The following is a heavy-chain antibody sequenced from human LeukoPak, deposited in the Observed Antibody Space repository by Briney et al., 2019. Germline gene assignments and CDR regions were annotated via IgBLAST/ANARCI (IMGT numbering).Heavy chain of an antibody. CDR1: GYTFTSYR. CDR3: ARDQPRRGPGNHDY. Sequence: GASVKVSCKASGYTFTSYRISWVRQAPGQGLEWMGWISDYVGNTNYAQNLQGRVTMTTDTSTSVAYMELRSLRSDDTAVYYCARDQPRRGPGNHDYWGQGTLVTVSS. V-gene: IGHV1-18*01. D-gene: IGHD1-26*01. CDR2: ISDYVGNT. J-gene: IGHJ4*02.